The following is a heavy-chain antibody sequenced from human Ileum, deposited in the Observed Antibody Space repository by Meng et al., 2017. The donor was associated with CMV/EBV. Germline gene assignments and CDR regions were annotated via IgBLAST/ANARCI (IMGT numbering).Heavy chain of an antibody. J-gene: IGHJ5*02. D-gene: IGHD2-2*02. Sequence: GSLRLSCAVYGGSFSGYYWSWIRQPPGKRLEWIGEITDSGSTNYNPSLKSRVTISVDTSKNQFSLNLYSVTAADTAVYYCARGLRLIVVVPAAIRMGYWFDPWGRGTQVTVSS. CDR2: ITDSGST. CDR1: GGSFSGYY. CDR3: ARGLRLIVVVPAAIRMGYWFDP. V-gene: IGHV4-34*01.